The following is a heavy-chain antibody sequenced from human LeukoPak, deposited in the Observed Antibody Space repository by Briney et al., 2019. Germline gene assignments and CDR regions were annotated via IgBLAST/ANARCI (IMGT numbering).Heavy chain of an antibody. V-gene: IGHV3-9*01. CDR2: ISWNSGSI. J-gene: IGHJ5*02. D-gene: IGHD6-19*01. Sequence: PGGSLRLSCAASGFTFDDYAMHWVRQAPGKGLEWVSGISWNSGSIGYADSVKGRFTISRDNAKNSLYLQMNSLRAEDTAVYYCARERTLPRYSSGWYVNWFDPWGQGTLVTVSS. CDR1: GFTFDDYA. CDR3: ARERTLPRYSSGWYVNWFDP.